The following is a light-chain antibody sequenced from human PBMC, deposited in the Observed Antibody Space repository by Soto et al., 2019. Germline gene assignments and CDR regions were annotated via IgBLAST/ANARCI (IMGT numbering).Light chain of an antibody. Sequence: QSALTQPPSASGPPGQSVTISCTGTSSDVGGYNYVSWYQQHPGKAPKLMIYEVSKRPSGVPDRFSGSKSGNMASLTVSGLQAADEADYYCSSYAGSNNYVFGTGTKVTVL. CDR1: SSDVGGYNY. CDR2: EVS. V-gene: IGLV2-8*01. CDR3: SSYAGSNNYV. J-gene: IGLJ1*01.